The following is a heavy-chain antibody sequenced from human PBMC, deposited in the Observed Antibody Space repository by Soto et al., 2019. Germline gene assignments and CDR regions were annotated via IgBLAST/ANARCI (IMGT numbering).Heavy chain of an antibody. CDR2: INHSGST. V-gene: IGHV4-34*01. Sequence: SETLSLTCAVYGGSFSCYYWSWIRQPPGKGLEWIGEINHSGSTNYNPSLKSRVTISVDTSKNQFSLKLSSVTAADTAVYYCARRDGSGPPLDYWGQGTLVTVSS. CDR3: ARRDGSGPPLDY. J-gene: IGHJ4*02. D-gene: IGHD3-22*01. CDR1: GGSFSCYY.